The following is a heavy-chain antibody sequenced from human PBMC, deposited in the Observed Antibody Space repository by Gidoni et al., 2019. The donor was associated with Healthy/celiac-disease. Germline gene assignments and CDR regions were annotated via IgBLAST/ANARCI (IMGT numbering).Heavy chain of an antibody. J-gene: IGHJ4*02. CDR2: ISYDGSNK. V-gene: IGHV3-30*18. CDR1: GFPFSSYG. D-gene: IGHD1-7*01. Sequence: QVQLVESGGGVVQPGRSLRLSCAASGFPFSSYGMHWVRQAPGKGLEWVAVISYDGSNKYYAEAVKGRFTISRDNSKNTLYLQMNSLRAEDTAVYYCAKDGGPGWNYRRDFDYWGQGTLVTVSS. CDR3: AKDGGPGWNYRRDFDY.